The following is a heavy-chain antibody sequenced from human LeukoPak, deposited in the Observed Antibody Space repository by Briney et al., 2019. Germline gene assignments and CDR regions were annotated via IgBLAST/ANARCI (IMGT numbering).Heavy chain of an antibody. D-gene: IGHD5-18*01. Sequence: SETLSLTCAVYGGSFSGYYWSWIRQPPGQGLEWIGEINHSGSTNYNPSLKSRVNISVDTSRNQFSLKLSSVTAADTAVYYCARGPDTAMVTPYYYGMDVWGQGTTVTVSS. V-gene: IGHV4-34*01. CDR2: INHSGST. CDR3: ARGPDTAMVTPYYYGMDV. J-gene: IGHJ6*02. CDR1: GGSFSGYY.